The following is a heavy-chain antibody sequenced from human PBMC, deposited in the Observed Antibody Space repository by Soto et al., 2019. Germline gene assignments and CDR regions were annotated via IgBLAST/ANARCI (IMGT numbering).Heavy chain of an antibody. D-gene: IGHD6-6*01. J-gene: IGHJ5*02. CDR1: GFTFSSYW. Sequence: GESLKISCAASGFTFSSYWMHWVRQAPGKGLVWVSRINSDGSSTSYADSVKGRFTISRDNAKNTLYLQMNSLRAEDTAVYYCARDSSSSGWFDPWGQGTLVTVSS. V-gene: IGHV3-74*01. CDR2: INSDGSST. CDR3: ARDSSSSGWFDP.